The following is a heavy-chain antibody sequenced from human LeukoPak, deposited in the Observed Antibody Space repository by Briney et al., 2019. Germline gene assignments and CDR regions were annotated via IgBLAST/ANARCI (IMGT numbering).Heavy chain of an antibody. J-gene: IGHJ4*02. V-gene: IGHV4-34*01. CDR2: INHSGST. CDR1: GGSFSGYY. Sequence: SETLSLTCAVYGGSFSGYYWSWIRQPPGKGLEWIGEINHSGSTNYNPSLKSRVTISVDTSKNQFSLKLSSVTAADTAVYYCARDLLGLGYCSGGSCPSLGFDYWGQGTLVTVSS. D-gene: IGHD2-15*01. CDR3: ARDLLGLGYCSGGSCPSLGFDY.